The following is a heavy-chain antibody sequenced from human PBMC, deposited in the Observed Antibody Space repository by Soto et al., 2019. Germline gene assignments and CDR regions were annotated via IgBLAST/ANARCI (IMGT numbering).Heavy chain of an antibody. CDR2: IYYSGST. CDR3: ARGLRGREDTPMVTDY. J-gene: IGHJ4*02. V-gene: IGHV4-59*01. CDR1: GGSISSYY. D-gene: IGHD5-18*01. Sequence: SETLSLTCTVSGGSISSYYWSWIRQPPGNGLEWIGYIYYSGSTNYNPSLKSRVTISVDTSKNQFSLKLSSVTAADTAVYYCARGLRGREDTPMVTDYWGQGTLVTVSS.